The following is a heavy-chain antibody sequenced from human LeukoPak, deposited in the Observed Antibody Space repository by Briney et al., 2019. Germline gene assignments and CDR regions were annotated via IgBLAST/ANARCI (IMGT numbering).Heavy chain of an antibody. CDR3: ARGVLWSSRQLFDY. V-gene: IGHV1-2*02. D-gene: IGHD3-10*01. Sequence: ASVKVSCKASGYTFTGYYMHWVRQAPGQGLEWMGWINPNSGGTNYAQKLQGRVTMTRDTSISTAYMELSRLRSDDTAVYYCARGVLWSSRQLFDYWGQGTLVTVSS. J-gene: IGHJ4*02. CDR2: INPNSGGT. CDR1: GYTFTGYY.